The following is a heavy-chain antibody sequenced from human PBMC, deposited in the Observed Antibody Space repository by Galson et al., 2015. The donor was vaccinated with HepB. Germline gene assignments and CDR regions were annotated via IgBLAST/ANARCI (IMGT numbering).Heavy chain of an antibody. Sequence: SLRLSCAASGFTFSSYAMHWVRQAPGKGLEWVAVISYDGSNKYYADSVKGRFTISRDNSKNTLYLQMNSLRAEDTAVYYRARDRYYYDSSGYYYLPYYYYYGMDVWGQGTLVTVSS. CDR2: ISYDGSNK. CDR1: GFTFSSYA. CDR3: ARDRYYYDSSGYYYLPYYYYYGMDV. D-gene: IGHD3-22*01. V-gene: IGHV3-30*04. J-gene: IGHJ6*02.